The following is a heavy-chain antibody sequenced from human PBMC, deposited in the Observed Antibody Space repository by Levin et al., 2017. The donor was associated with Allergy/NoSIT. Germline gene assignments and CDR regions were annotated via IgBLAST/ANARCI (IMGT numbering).Heavy chain of an antibody. V-gene: IGHV3-20*04. CDR3: ARGGHDSRYFDL. Sequence: GASVKVSCAASGFTFDDYGMSWVRQAPGKGLEWVSGINWNGGSTGYADSVKGRFTISRDNAKNSLYLQMNSLRAEDTALYYCARGGHDSRYFDLWGRGTLVTVSS. CDR2: INWNGGST. D-gene: IGHD1-26*01. CDR1: GFTFDDYG. J-gene: IGHJ2*01.